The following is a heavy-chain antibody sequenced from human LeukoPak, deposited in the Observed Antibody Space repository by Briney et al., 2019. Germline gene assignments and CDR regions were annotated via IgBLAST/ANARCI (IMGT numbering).Heavy chain of an antibody. D-gene: IGHD3-22*01. Sequence: GGSLRLSCAASGFTFSSYWMHWVRQAPGKGLVWVSRINSDGSSTSYADSVKGRFTISRDNAKNALYPQMNSLRAEDTAVYYCARGYYYDSSGYYLRGFDIWGQGTMVTVSS. V-gene: IGHV3-74*01. CDR2: INSDGSST. CDR1: GFTFSSYW. J-gene: IGHJ3*02. CDR3: ARGYYYDSSGYYLRGFDI.